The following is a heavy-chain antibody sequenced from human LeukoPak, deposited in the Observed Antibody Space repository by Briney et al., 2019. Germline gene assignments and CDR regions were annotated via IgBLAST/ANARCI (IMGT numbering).Heavy chain of an antibody. CDR3: AGRRSYFDL. V-gene: IGHV4-59*08. J-gene: IGHJ2*01. Sequence: RTSETLSLTCTVSGGSISSYYWSWIRQPPGKGLEWIGYIYYSGSTNYNPSLKSRVTISVDTSKNQFSLKLSSVTAADTAVYYCAGRRSYFDLWGRGTLVTVSS. CDR2: IYYSGST. D-gene: IGHD1-14*01. CDR1: GGSISSYY.